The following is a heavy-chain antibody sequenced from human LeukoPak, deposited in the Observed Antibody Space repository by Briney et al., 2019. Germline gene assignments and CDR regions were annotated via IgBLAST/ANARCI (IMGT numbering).Heavy chain of an antibody. CDR1: GFTVSSNS. D-gene: IGHD6-25*01. CDR3: VLNWRLY. V-gene: IGHV3-21*01. CDR2: ISSSSSYI. J-gene: IGHJ4*02. Sequence: GGSLRLSCTVSGFTVSSNSMSWVRQAPGKGLEWVSSISSSSSYIYYADSVKGRFTISRDNAKNSLYLQMNSLRAEDTAVYYCVLNWRLYWGQGTLVTVSS.